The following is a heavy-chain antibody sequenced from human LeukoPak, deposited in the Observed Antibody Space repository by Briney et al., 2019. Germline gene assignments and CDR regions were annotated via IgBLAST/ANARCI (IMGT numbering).Heavy chain of an antibody. V-gene: IGHV4-4*07. D-gene: IGHD6-13*01. CDR1: GGSISSYY. CDR2: IYTSGST. Sequence: SETLSLTCTVSGGSISSYYWGWIRQPAGEGLEWIGRIYTSGSTNYNPSLKSRVTMSVDTSKNQFSLKLSSVTAADTAVYYCATEYSSSWYVNDYWGQGTLVTVSS. J-gene: IGHJ4*02. CDR3: ATEYSSSWYVNDY.